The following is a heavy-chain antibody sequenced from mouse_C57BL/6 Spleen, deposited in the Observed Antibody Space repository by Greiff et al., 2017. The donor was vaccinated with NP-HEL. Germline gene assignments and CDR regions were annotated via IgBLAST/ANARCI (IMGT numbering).Heavy chain of an antibody. D-gene: IGHD2-1*01. J-gene: IGHJ1*03. CDR2: INPSSGYT. CDR3: ASFYGKYEDWDLDV. CDR1: GYTFTSYT. Sequence: QVQLQQSGAELARPGASVKMSCKASGYTFTSYTMHWVKQRPGQGLEWIGYINPSSGYTKYNQKFKDKATLTADKSSSTAYMQLSSLTSEDSAVYYCASFYGKYEDWDLDVWGTGTTVTVSS. V-gene: IGHV1-4*01.